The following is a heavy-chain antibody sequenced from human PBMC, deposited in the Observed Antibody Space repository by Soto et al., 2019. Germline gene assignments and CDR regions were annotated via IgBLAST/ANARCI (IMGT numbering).Heavy chain of an antibody. CDR3: ARDRGGYSFFDY. CDR1: GFTFRSYA. Sequence: QVQLVDSGGGVVQPGRSLRLSGAASGFTFRSYAVHWVRQAPGKGLEWVAVISYDGTNKYYADSVKDRFTISGDNSKNTLYLQMNSLRPEDTAVYYCARDRGGYSFFDYWGQGTLVTVSS. D-gene: IGHD3-16*01. J-gene: IGHJ4*02. V-gene: IGHV3-30-3*01. CDR2: ISYDGTNK.